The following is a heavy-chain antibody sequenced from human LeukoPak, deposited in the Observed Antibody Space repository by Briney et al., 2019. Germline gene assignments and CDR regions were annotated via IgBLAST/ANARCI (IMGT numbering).Heavy chain of an antibody. CDR1: GFTFSSYA. J-gene: IGHJ4*02. CDR3: AKLSSGWYYYFDY. V-gene: IGHV3-23*01. Sequence: GGSLRLSCAASGFTFSSYAMSWVRQAPGKGLEWVSAISGSGGSTYYADSVKGRFTIPRDHSKNTLYLQMNSLRAEDTAVYYCAKLSSGWYYYFDYWGQGTLVTVSS. D-gene: IGHD6-19*01. CDR2: ISGSGGST.